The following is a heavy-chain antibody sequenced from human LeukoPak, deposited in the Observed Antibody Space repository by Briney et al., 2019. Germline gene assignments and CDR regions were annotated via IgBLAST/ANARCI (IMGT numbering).Heavy chain of an antibody. CDR3: ARTPTGYCSSTSCYWSGSMDV. Sequence: SETLSLTCAVYGGSFSGYYWSWIRQPPGKGLEWIGEINHSGSTNYNPSLKSRVTISVDTSKNQFSLKLSSVTAADTAVYYCARTPTGYCSSTSCYWSGSMDVWGQGTTVTVSS. D-gene: IGHD2-2*01. CDR2: INHSGST. J-gene: IGHJ6*02. CDR1: GGSFSGYY. V-gene: IGHV4-34*09.